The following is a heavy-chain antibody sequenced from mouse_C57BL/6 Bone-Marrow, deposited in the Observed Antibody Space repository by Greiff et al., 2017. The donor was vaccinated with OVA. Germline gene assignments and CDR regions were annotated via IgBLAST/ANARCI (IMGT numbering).Heavy chain of an antibody. V-gene: IGHV3-6*01. CDR2: ISYDGSN. J-gene: IGHJ1*03. Sequence: EVKLMESGPGLVKPSQSLSLTCSASGYSITSGYYWNWIRQFPGNKLEWMGYISYDGSNNYNPSFKNRISITRDTSKNQFFLKLKSVTTEDTATYYCASPSPYYYGSSYWYFDVWGTGTTVTVSS. CDR1: GYSITSGYY. CDR3: ASPSPYYYGSSYWYFDV. D-gene: IGHD1-1*01.